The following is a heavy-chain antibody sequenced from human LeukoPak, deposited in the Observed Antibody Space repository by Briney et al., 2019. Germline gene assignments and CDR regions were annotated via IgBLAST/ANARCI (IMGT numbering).Heavy chain of an antibody. Sequence: GGSLRLSCAASGFTFSDYWMRWVRQAPGKGLVWVSIINTDTRGTYYADSVKGRFTISRDNAENTLYLQMNSLTAEDTAVYYCARAGAYRFDSWGQGTLVTVSS. CDR1: GFTFSDYW. CDR2: INTDTRGT. D-gene: IGHD3-16*01. V-gene: IGHV3-74*01. CDR3: ARAGAYRFDS. J-gene: IGHJ4*02.